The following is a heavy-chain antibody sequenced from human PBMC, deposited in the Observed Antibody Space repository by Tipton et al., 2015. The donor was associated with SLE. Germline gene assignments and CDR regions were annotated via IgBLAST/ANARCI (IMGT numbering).Heavy chain of an antibody. CDR1: GFTFSSYW. J-gene: IGHJ4*02. CDR2: IYYSGST. D-gene: IGHD6-13*01. CDR3: ATIAAAGIFDY. Sequence: LRLSCGASGFTFSSYWMHWIRQPPGKGLEWIGSIYYSGSTNYNPSLKSRVTISVDTSKNQFSLKLSSVTAADTAVYYCATIAAAGIFDYWGQGTLVTVSS. V-gene: IGHV4-59*01.